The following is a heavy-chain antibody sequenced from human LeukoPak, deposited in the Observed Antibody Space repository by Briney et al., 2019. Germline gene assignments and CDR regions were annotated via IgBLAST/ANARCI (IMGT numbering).Heavy chain of an antibody. CDR1: GFTFSSYG. CDR3: AKGYSYGGDY. J-gene: IGHJ4*02. Sequence: GGSLRLSCAASGFTFSSYGIHWVRQAPGKGLEWVAFIGYDGSNKHYADSVKGRFTISRDNSKNTLYLQMNSLRTEDTAVYYCAKGYSYGGDYWGQGTLVTVSS. D-gene: IGHD5-18*01. V-gene: IGHV3-30*02. CDR2: IGYDGSNK.